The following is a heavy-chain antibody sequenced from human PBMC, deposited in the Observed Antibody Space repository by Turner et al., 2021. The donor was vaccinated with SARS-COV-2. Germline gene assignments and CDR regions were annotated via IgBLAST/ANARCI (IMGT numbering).Heavy chain of an antibody. CDR2: IKQDGSEK. V-gene: IGHV3-7*03. D-gene: IGHD3-9*01. CDR3: ARVLGNILTGDLN. J-gene: IGHJ4*02. Sequence: EVQLVESGGGLVQPGGSLRLSCEASGFTFSSYWMSWVRQAPGKGLEWVANIKQDGSEKYVDSVKGRFTISRDNAKNSLYLQMNSLRSDDTAVYYCARVLGNILTGDLNWGQGTLVTVSS. CDR1: GFTFSSYW.